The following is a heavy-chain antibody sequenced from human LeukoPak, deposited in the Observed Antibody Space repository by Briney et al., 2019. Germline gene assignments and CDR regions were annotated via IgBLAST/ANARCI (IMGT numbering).Heavy chain of an antibody. CDR3: ARDRHNLWFGEISSYYFDY. Sequence: GGSLRLSCAASGFTFSDYYMSWIRQAPGKGLEWVSYISSSGSTIYYADSVKGRFTISRDNAKNSLYLQMNSLRAEDTAVYYCARDRHNLWFGEISSYYFDYWGQGTLVTVSS. V-gene: IGHV3-11*01. CDR1: GFTFSDYY. D-gene: IGHD3-10*01. CDR2: ISSSGSTI. J-gene: IGHJ4*02.